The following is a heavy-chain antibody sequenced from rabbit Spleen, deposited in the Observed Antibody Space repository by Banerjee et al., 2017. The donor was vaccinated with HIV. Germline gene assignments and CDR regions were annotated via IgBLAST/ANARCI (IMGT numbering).Heavy chain of an antibody. J-gene: IGHJ4*01. CDR2: IYAGSSGST. Sequence: QEQLEESGGDLVKPEGSLTLTCTASGFSFSSSYWICWVRQAPGKGLEWIACIYAGSSGSTYYASWAKGRFTISKASSTTVTLQMTSLTDADTATYFCARFAWSVGSYDTLNLWGPGTLVTVS. CDR1: GFSFSSSYW. CDR3: ARFAWSVGSYDTLNL. V-gene: IGHV1S45*01. D-gene: IGHD5-1*01.